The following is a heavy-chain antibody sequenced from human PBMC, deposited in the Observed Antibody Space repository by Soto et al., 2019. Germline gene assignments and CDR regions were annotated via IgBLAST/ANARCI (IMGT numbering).Heavy chain of an antibody. D-gene: IGHD3-3*01. CDR1: GFSFGSYA. CDR3: ARWSYLDY. J-gene: IGHJ4*02. Sequence: LSLSCAASGFSFGSYALSWVRQAPGKGLEWVSTISGSDGKTFYADSVKGRFSISRDTSQSTLYLQMNSLRADDTAMYYCARWSYLDYWGQGTRVTVSS. V-gene: IGHV3-23*01. CDR2: ISGSDGKT.